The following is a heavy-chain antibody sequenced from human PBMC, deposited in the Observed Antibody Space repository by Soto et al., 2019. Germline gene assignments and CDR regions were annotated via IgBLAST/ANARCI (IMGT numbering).Heavy chain of an antibody. Sequence: SETLSLTCSVSCGSVSSGGYLWIWIRQPPGKALEWIGFMSHSGSTNYNPSLKSRVTISADTSKNQFSLKLGSVTAADTAVYYCARWSPRVGFDYWGQGILVTVSS. CDR3: ARWSPRVGFDY. CDR1: CGSVSSGGYL. D-gene: IGHD1-26*01. CDR2: MSHSGST. V-gene: IGHV4-61*08. J-gene: IGHJ4*02.